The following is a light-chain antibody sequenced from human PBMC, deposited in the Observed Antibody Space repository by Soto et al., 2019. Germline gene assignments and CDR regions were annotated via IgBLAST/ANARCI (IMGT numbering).Light chain of an antibody. V-gene: IGLV2-14*01. CDR2: DVS. CDR3: SSYTSSSTSVV. CDR1: SSDVGGYNY. Sequence: QSALTQPASVSGSPGQSITISCTGTSSDVGGYNYVSWYQQHPGKAPKLMIYDVSNRPSGVSDRFSGSKSGNTASLTISGLQAEDEAAYYCSSYTSSSTSVVFGGGTQLTVL. J-gene: IGLJ2*01.